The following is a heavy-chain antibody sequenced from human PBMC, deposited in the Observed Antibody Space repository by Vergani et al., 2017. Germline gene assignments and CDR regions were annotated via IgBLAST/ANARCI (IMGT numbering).Heavy chain of an antibody. V-gene: IGHV3-23*01. D-gene: IGHD3-9*01. CDR3: AKDPDWLLFPTYYFDY. J-gene: IGHJ4*02. CDR2: ISGSGGST. CDR1: VFTFSSFP. Sequence: EVQLLESGGGLVQPGGSLRLSCAASVFTFSSFPMRWLRQAPAKGLWWVSAISGSGGSTYYADSVKGRFTISRDNSKNTLYLQMNSLRAEDTAVYYCAKDPDWLLFPTYYFDYWGQGTLVTVSS.